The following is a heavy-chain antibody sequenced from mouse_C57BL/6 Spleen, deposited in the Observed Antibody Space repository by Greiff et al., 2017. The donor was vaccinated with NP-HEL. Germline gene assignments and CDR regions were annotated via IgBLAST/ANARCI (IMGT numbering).Heavy chain of an antibody. J-gene: IGHJ4*01. Sequence: QVQLQQPGAELVKPGASVKLSCKASGYTFTSYWMHWVKQRPGQGLEWIGMIHPNSGSTNYNEKFKSKATLTVDKSSSTAYMQLSSLTSEDSAVYYCARGAGTVVAEAMDYWGQGTSVTVSS. V-gene: IGHV1-64*01. D-gene: IGHD1-1*01. CDR1: GYTFTSYW. CDR3: ARGAGTVVAEAMDY. CDR2: IHPNSGST.